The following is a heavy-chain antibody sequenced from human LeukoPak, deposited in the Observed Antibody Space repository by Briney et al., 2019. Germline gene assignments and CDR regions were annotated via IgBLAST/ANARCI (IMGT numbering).Heavy chain of an antibody. CDR3: AREGDDILTVYYYMDV. V-gene: IGHV1-2*06. CDR1: GYTFTGYY. D-gene: IGHD3-9*01. J-gene: IGHJ6*03. Sequence: ASVKVSCKASGYTFTGYYMHRVRQAPGQGLEWMGRINPNSGGTNYAQKFQGRDTMTRDTSISTAYMELSRLRSDDTAVYYCAREGDDILTVYYYMDVWGKGTTVTVSS. CDR2: INPNSGGT.